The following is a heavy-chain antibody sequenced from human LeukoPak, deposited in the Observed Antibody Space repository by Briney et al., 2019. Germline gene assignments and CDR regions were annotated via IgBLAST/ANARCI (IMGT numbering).Heavy chain of an antibody. CDR2: ISSSCTSI. CDR3: ARVPNIVGGSGMDV. Sequence: GGSLRLSCAASGFTFSSYSMNWVRQAPGKGLGWVSSISSSCTSIYYADSVKGRFTISRDNAKNSLYLQMNSLRAEDTAVYYCARVPNIVGGSGMDVWGKGTTVTVSS. CDR1: GFTFSSYS. J-gene: IGHJ6*04. V-gene: IGHV3-21*01. D-gene: IGHD2-15*01.